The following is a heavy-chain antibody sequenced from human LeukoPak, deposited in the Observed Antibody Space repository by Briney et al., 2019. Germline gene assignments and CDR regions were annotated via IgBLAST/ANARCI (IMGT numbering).Heavy chain of an antibody. CDR1: GVSISNSSSY. CDR3: ARHAFLSYSTSSFDF. V-gene: IGHV4-39*01. CDR2: SYYSGAT. J-gene: IGHJ4*02. D-gene: IGHD6-6*01. Sequence: PSETLSLTCTVSGVSISNSSSYWGWIRQPPGKGLEWIGTSYYSGATYYNPSLQSRVTISVDPSKNQFSLNLSSVTAADTAVYYCARHAFLSYSTSSFDFWGQGTLVTVSS.